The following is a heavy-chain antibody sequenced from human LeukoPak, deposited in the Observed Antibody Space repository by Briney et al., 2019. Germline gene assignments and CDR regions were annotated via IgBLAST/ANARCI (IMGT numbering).Heavy chain of an antibody. Sequence: SETLSLTCTVSGGSISSGSYYWSWIRQPAGKGLEWIGRIYTSGSTNYNPSLKSRVTISVDTSKNQFSLKLSSVTAADTAVYYCAGSESITMVRDDAFDIWGQGTMVTVSS. J-gene: IGHJ3*02. D-gene: IGHD3-10*01. CDR3: AGSESITMVRDDAFDI. CDR2: IYTSGST. CDR1: GGSISSGSYY. V-gene: IGHV4-61*02.